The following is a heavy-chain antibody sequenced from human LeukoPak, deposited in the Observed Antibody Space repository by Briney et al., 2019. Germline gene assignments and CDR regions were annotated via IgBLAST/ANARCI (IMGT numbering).Heavy chain of an antibody. J-gene: IGHJ5*02. CDR2: IRYDGSNK. V-gene: IGHV3-30*02. D-gene: IGHD2-15*01. CDR3: AKVVVVVAAPPYNWFDP. Sequence: GSLRLSCAASGFTFSSYGMHWVRQAPGKGLEWVAFIRYDGSNKYYADSVKGRFTISRDNSKNTLYLQMNSLRAEDTAVYYCAKVVVVVAAPPYNWFDPWGQGTLVTASS. CDR1: GFTFSSYG.